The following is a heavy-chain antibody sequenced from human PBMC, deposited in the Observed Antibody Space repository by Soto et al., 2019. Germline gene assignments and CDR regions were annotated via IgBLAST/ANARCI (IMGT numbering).Heavy chain of an antibody. Sequence: EASVKVSCKASGYTFTSYAMHWVRQAPGQRLEWMGWINAGNGNTRYSQKFQGRVTITRDTSASTAYMELSSLRSEDTAVYYCAGGGALEYSSSSWDYWGQGTLVTVSS. CDR3: AGGGALEYSSSSWDY. J-gene: IGHJ4*02. CDR2: INAGNGNT. CDR1: GYTFTSYA. D-gene: IGHD6-6*01. V-gene: IGHV1-3*01.